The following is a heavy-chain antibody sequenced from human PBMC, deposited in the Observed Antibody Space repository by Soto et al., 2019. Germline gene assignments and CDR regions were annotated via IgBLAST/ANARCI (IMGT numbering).Heavy chain of an antibody. CDR3: PIGSTYSGEFEF. CDR1: GGTFSSYT. J-gene: IGHJ4*02. V-gene: IGHV1-69*01. CDR2: FVPIVGTT. D-gene: IGHD1-26*01. Sequence: VQLVQSGAEVKQPASSVKVSCKASGGTFSSYTVTWVRQAPGQGREWMGGFVPIVGTTDYSQNYHGRLTITADESATTGYMELSSLTSDDTARYYCPIGSTYSGEFEFWGQGTLVTVSS.